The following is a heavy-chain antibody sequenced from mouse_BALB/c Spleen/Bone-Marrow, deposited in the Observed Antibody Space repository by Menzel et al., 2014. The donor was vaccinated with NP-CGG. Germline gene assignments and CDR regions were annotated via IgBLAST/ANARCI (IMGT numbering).Heavy chain of an antibody. J-gene: IGHJ3*01. D-gene: IGHD1-1*01. CDR2: IDPANGNT. CDR1: GFNIKDYY. V-gene: IGHV14-3*02. CDR3: ASYYYGSSLFAY. Sequence: VQLKHSGAELVRSGASVKLSCTASGFNIKDYYMHWVKQRPEQGLEWIGRIDPANGNTKYDPKFQGKATITADTSSNTAYLQLSSLTSEDTAVYYCASYYYGSSLFAYWGQGTLVTVSA.